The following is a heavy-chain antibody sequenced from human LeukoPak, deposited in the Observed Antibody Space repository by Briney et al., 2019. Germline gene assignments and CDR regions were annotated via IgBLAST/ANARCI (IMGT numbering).Heavy chain of an antibody. CDR3: ARGLSPLDIVATSYFDY. V-gene: IGHV4-38-2*02. CDR1: GYSISSGYY. Sequence: PSETLSLTCTVSGYSISSGYYWGWIRQPPGKGLEWIGSIYHSGSTYYNPSLKSRVTISVDTSKNQFSLKLSSVTAADTAVYYCARGLSPLDIVATSYFDYWGQGTLVTVSS. CDR2: IYHSGST. J-gene: IGHJ4*02. D-gene: IGHD5-12*01.